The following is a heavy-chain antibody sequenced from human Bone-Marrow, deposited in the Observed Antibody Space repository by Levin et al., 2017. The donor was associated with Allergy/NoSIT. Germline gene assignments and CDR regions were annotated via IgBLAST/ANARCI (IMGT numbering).Heavy chain of an antibody. J-gene: IGHJ6*02. D-gene: IGHD3-3*01. CDR1: GYSFTDYY. Sequence: GGSLRLSCKASGYSFTDYYFHWVRQAPGQGLEWLGWINPHNGETHYAQKFQGWLTMTRDTSINTAYMELRRLRFDDTAVYYCARDRLYYAFLSCSPYHFQALDVWGQGTTVTVSS. CDR2: INPHNGET. V-gene: IGHV1-2*04. CDR3: ARDRLYYAFLSCSPYHFQALDV.